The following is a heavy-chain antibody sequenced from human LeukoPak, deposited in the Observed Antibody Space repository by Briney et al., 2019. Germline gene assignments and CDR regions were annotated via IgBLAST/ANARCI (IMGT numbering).Heavy chain of an antibody. V-gene: IGHV3-48*01. CDR2: ISSSSSTI. Sequence: GGSLRLSCAASGFTFSSYSMNWVRQAPGKGLEWVSYISSSSSTIYYADSVKGRFTISRDNAKNSLYLQMNSLRAEDTAVYYCARDLPRKYSSSWQLDYWGQGTLVTVSS. CDR1: GFTFSSYS. J-gene: IGHJ4*02. CDR3: ARDLPRKYSSSWQLDY. D-gene: IGHD6-13*01.